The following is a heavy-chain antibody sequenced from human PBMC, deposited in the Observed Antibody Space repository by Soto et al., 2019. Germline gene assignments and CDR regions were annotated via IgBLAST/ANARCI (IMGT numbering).Heavy chain of an antibody. Sequence: PGGSLRLSCAASGLSFDSFSIHWVRQAPGKGLEWVTTVSFDSKNKYYIDSVEGRFTIPRDNSKNVVYLQMDNLRHEDTAVYYCAKETVETTYSYYGLDVWGPGTTVTVSS. CDR1: GLSFDSFS. CDR3: AKETVETTYSYYGLDV. D-gene: IGHD5-18*01. J-gene: IGHJ6*02. CDR2: VSFDSKNK. V-gene: IGHV3-30*18.